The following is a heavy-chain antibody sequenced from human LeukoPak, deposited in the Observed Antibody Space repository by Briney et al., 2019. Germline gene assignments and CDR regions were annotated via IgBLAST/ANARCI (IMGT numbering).Heavy chain of an antibody. J-gene: IGHJ3*02. CDR3: ARYGGDYDAFDI. Sequence: GASVKVSCKASGYTFTGYYMHWVRQAPGQGLEWMGWINPNSGGTNYAQKFQGRVTMTRDMSTSTVYMELSSLRSEDTAVYYCARYGGDYDAFDIWGQGAMVTVSS. D-gene: IGHD4-17*01. V-gene: IGHV1-2*02. CDR1: GYTFTGYY. CDR2: INPNSGGT.